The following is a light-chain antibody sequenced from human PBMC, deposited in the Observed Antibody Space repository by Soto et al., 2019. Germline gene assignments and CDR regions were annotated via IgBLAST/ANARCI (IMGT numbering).Light chain of an antibody. CDR1: QAIRNY. V-gene: IGKV1-33*01. CDR2: YAS. J-gene: IGKJ4*01. CDR3: QQYDDLPLT. Sequence: DIQMTQSPSSLSASVGDRVIITCQASQAIRNYLNWYQQKPGKAPKLLVYYASSLETGVPSRFSGSGSETDFTFTISGLQPEDIATYYCQQYDDLPLTFGGGTRVEVK.